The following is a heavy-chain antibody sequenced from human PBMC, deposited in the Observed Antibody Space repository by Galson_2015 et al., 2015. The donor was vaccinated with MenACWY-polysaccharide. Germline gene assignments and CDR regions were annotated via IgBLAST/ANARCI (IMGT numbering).Heavy chain of an antibody. CDR2: ISYDGNNK. V-gene: IGHV3-30*18. CDR3: AKDTVSYYKFPSLVFDY. CDR1: GFTFSGYG. J-gene: IGHJ4*02. D-gene: IGHD3-10*01. Sequence: SLRLSCAASGFTFSGYGMHWVRQAPGKGLERVAVISYDGNNKYYTDSVKGRFTISRDNSKNTLFLQMNSLRPEDTAPYYCAKDTVSYYKFPSLVFDYWGQGTLVPVSS.